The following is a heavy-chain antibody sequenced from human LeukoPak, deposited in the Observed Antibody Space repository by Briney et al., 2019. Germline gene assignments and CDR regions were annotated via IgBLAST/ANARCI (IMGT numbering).Heavy chain of an antibody. CDR1: GYTFTSYG. J-gene: IGHJ4*02. Sequence: ASVKVSCKASGYTFTSYGISWVRQAPGQGLEWMGWISAYNGNTSYAQKLQGRVTMTTDTSTSTAYMELRSLRSDDTAVYYCARAPPDIVVVPAGDYWGQGTLVTVSS. D-gene: IGHD2-2*01. V-gene: IGHV1-18*01. CDR2: ISAYNGNT. CDR3: ARAPPDIVVVPAGDY.